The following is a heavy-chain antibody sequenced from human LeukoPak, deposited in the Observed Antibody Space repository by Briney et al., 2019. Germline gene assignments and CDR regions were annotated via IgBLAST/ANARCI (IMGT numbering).Heavy chain of an antibody. J-gene: IGHJ4*02. V-gene: IGHV3-30*04. CDR3: ARDIRDSSGYYLDY. CDR2: ISYDGNNK. D-gene: IGHD3-22*01. Sequence: PGTSLRLSCAASGFTFGTYAMHWVRQAPGKGLEWVALISYDGNNKYYTDSVKGRFTISRDNSKNTLYLQMNSLRSEDTAVHYCARDIRDSSGYYLDYWGQGALVTVSS. CDR1: GFTFGTYA.